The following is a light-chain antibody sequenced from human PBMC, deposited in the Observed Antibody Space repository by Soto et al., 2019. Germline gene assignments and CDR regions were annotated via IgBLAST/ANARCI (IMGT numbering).Light chain of an antibody. CDR2: EVS. Sequence: QSVLTQPPSASGSPGQSVTISCTGTSSDVGGYNYVSWYQQHPGKAPKLMIYEVSKRPSGVPDRFSGFKSGNTASLTVSGLQVEDEADYYCSSYAGSNAVVFGGGTKVTVL. CDR3: SSYAGSNAVV. J-gene: IGLJ2*01. V-gene: IGLV2-8*01. CDR1: SSDVGGYNY.